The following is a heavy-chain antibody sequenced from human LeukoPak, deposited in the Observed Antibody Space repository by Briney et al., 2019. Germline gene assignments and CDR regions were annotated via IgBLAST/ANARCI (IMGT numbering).Heavy chain of an antibody. CDR1: GFTFSSYG. Sequence: GGSLRLSCAASGFTFSSYGMHWVRQAPGKGLEWVAVIWYDGSNKYYADSVKGRFTISRDNSKNTLYLQMNSLRAEDTAVYYCARSYYYDSSGYYAFDIRGQGTMVTVSS. CDR2: IWYDGSNK. CDR3: ARSYYYDSSGYYAFDI. J-gene: IGHJ3*02. D-gene: IGHD3-22*01. V-gene: IGHV3-33*01.